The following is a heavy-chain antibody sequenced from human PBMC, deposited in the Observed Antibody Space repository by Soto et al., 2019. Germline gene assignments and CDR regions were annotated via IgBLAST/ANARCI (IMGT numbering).Heavy chain of an antibody. V-gene: IGHV3-23*01. CDR1: GSTFSSDV. J-gene: IGHJ4*02. CDR3: VKDRLXGXTXXDY. Sequence: PGGSLRLSCVASGSTFSSDVMSWVRQAPGKGLEWVSGISGGTTYYADSVKGRFTISRDNSKNTLYLQMNSLRADDTALYFCVKDRLXGXTXXDYWGQGTLVTVXS. CDR2: ISGGTT.